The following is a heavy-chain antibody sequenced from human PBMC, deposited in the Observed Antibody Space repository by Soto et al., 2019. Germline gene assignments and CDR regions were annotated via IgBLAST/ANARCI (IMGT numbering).Heavy chain of an antibody. CDR1: DDSVSGTNW. J-gene: IGHJ4*02. V-gene: IGHV4-4*02. Sequence: QVQLQESGPGLVKPSGTLSLTCAVSDDSVSGTNWWSWVRQPPGKGLEWVGEIHHSGSFNYNPSLTTRVTISVAKSKNQFSLKLTSVTAADTAVYYCVRAPHYWGQGTLVTVSS. CDR2: IHHSGSF. CDR3: VRAPHY.